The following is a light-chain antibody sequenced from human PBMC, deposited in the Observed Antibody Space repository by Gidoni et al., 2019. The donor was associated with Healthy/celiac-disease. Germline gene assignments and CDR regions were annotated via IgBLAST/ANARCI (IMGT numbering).Light chain of an antibody. CDR1: SPNIGNNY. Sequence: QSVLTQPPSVSAAPGQKVTISCPGSSPNIGNNYVSWYQQLPGTAPKLLIYDNNTRPSGIPDRFSGSKSGTSATLGITGLQTGDEADYYCGTWDSSLSAGKFGGGTKLTV. CDR2: DNN. V-gene: IGLV1-51*01. CDR3: GTWDSSLSAGK. J-gene: IGLJ3*02.